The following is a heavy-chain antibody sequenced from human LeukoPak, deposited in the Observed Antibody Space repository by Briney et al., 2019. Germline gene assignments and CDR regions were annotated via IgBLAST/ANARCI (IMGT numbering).Heavy chain of an antibody. CDR3: AGLYF. V-gene: IGHV4-38-2*02. J-gene: IGHJ4*02. CDR2: IYHSGST. CDR1: GYSISSGYY. Sequence: PSETLSLTCTVSGYSISSGYYWGWIRQPPGKGLEWIGSIYHSGSTYYNPSLKSRVTISVDTSKNQFSLKLSSVTAADTAVYYCAGLYFWGQGILVTVSS.